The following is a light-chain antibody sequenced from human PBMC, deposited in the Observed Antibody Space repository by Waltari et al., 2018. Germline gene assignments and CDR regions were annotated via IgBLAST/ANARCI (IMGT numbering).Light chain of an antibody. CDR2: EDT. Sequence: QSALTQPASVSGSPGQSITISCTGTSSDVGSYNLVSWYQQYPGRVPKLMIYEDTQRPSAVSNRFSGSKSGNTASLTISGLQAEDEADYYCCAYGGGSTFVIFGGGTKLTVL. J-gene: IGLJ2*01. CDR1: SSDVGSYNL. V-gene: IGLV2-23*02. CDR3: CAYGGGSTFVI.